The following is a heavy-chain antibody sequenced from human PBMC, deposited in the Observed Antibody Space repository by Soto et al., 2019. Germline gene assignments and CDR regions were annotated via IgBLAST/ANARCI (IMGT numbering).Heavy chain of an antibody. CDR3: AKRGTSLCEFDY. CDR1: GFTFSSHS. J-gene: IGHJ4*02. CDR2: ISGNGAII. Sequence: PGGSLRLSCAASGFTFSSHSISWVRQAPGKGLELVSIISGNGAIIRYTDSVKGRFTISRDNSKNTLYLQMNSLRADDTAVYYCAKRGTSLCEFDYWGQGTLVTVSS. D-gene: IGHD2-2*01. V-gene: IGHV3-23*01.